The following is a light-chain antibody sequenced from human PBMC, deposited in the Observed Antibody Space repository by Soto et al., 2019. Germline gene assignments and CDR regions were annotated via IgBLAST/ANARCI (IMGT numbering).Light chain of an antibody. CDR2: DAS. J-gene: IGKJ2*01. V-gene: IGKV3-11*01. CDR3: QQYNSYMYT. Sequence: EIVLTQSPATLSLSPGEGATLSCRASQSVSSYLAWYQQKPGQAPRLLIYDASNRATGIPARFSGSGSGTEFTLTISSLQPDDFATYYCQQYNSYMYTFGQGTKVDIK. CDR1: QSVSSY.